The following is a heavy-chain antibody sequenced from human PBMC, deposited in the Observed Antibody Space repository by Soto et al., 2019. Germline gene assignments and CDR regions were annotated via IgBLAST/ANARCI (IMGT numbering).Heavy chain of an antibody. CDR1: VGSISSDDYY. V-gene: IGHV4-30-4*01. CDR2: TYYSGST. D-gene: IGHD3-10*01. J-gene: IGHJ4*02. Sequence: SLSLACTVSVGSISSDDYYWSWIRQPPGKGLEWIGYTYYSGSTDYNPSLKSRVTILVDTSKDQFSLRLSAVTAVDTAVYYCARDNLVRGLFDNWGQGTLVTVSS. CDR3: ARDNLVRGLFDN.